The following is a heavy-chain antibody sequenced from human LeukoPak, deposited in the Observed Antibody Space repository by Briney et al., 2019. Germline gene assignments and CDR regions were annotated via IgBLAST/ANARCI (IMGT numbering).Heavy chain of an antibody. D-gene: IGHD5-12*01. CDR3: TRGARGGGYEAFDF. CDR2: INPNSGGT. V-gene: IGHV1-2*02. CDR1: GYTFNVYY. J-gene: IGHJ4*02. Sequence: ASVRVSCKPSGYTFNVYYIHWVPQAPGQGLEGMAWINPNSGGTDYAARFQGRVTVTRDTSISTGYMELTRLRSDDTAVYYCTRGARGGGYEAFDFWGQGTLVTVSS.